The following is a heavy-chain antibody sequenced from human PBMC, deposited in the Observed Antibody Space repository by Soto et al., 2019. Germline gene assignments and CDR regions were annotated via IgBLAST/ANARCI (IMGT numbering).Heavy chain of an antibody. J-gene: IGHJ6*03. V-gene: IGHV4-31*01. CDR3: ARESRDFYYYHLDV. Sequence: QVQLQESGPGLVKPSQTLSLTCTVSGGSISSGGYYWRWIRQHPGKGLEWIGYIDYTGSTYYNQSLKSPVTISVDTSKNQFSLQLRSVTAADSAVYYCARESRDFYYYHLDVWGKGTTVTVSS. CDR2: IDYTGST. CDR1: GGSISSGGYY.